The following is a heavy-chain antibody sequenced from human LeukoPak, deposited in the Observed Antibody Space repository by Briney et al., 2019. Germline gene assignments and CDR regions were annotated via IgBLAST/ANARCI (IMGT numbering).Heavy chain of an antibody. Sequence: SETLSLTCTVSGGSISSYYWSWIRQPPGKGLEWIGYIHYRGSTNYNPSLKSRVTISLDTSNNQFSLKLSSVTAADTAVYYCARMGGYSGYATHWGQGTLVTVSS. CDR3: ARMGGYSGYATH. CDR1: GGSISSYY. V-gene: IGHV4-59*08. J-gene: IGHJ4*02. D-gene: IGHD5-12*01. CDR2: IHYRGST.